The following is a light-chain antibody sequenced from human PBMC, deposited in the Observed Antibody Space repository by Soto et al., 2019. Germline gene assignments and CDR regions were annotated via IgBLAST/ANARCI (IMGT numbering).Light chain of an antibody. J-gene: IGKJ3*01. CDR2: LGS. CDR3: MQALQTPRFT. V-gene: IGKV2-28*01. CDR1: QSLLHSNGYNY. Sequence: DIVMTQSPLSLPVTPGEPASISCRSSQSLLHSNGYNYLDWYLQKPVQSPQLLIYLGSNRASGVPDRFSGSGAGTDFTLKISRVEAEDVGVYYCMQALQTPRFTFGPGTKVDIK.